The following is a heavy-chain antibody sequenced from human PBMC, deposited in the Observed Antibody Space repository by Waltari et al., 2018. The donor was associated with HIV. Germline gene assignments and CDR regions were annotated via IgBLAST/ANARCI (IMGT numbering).Heavy chain of an antibody. D-gene: IGHD6-19*01. CDR1: GGSISSSSYY. V-gene: IGHV4-39*07. CDR3: ARVKWLAGTNWFDP. J-gene: IGHJ5*02. CDR2: IYYSGRT. Sequence: QLQLQESGPGLVKPSETLSLTCTVSGGSISSSSYYWGWIRQPPGKGLEWIGSIYYSGRTYYNPSLKSRVTISVDTSKNQFSLKLSSVTAADTAVYYCARVKWLAGTNWFDPWGQGTLVTVSS.